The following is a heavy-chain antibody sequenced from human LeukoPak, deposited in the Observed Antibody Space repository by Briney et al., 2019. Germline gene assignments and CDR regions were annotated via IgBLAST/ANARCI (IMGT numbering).Heavy chain of an antibody. D-gene: IGHD6-13*01. CDR2: ISSSSSYI. CDR3: ARESIAAALDY. J-gene: IGHJ4*02. V-gene: IGHV3-21*01. CDR1: GFIFNTYT. Sequence: GGSLRLSCAASGFIFNTYTINWVRQAPGKGLEWVSSISSSSSYIYYADSVKGRFTISRDNAKNSLYLQMNSLRVEDTAVYYCARESIAAALDYWGQGTLVTVSS.